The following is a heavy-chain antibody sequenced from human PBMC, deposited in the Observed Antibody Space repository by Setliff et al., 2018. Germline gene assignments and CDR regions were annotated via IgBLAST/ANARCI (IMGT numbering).Heavy chain of an antibody. V-gene: IGHV4-39*07. D-gene: IGHD3-22*01. CDR2: TYYSGST. CDR3: ARAPRYFDPTGSYFDF. J-gene: IGHJ4*02. Sequence: SETLSLTCTVSGASVSGNSYYWGWIRQPPGKGLEWIASTYYSGSTYYNPPLKSRVTISVDTSKNQFSLKLTSVTAADTAVYYCARAPRYFDPTGSYFDFWGQGTLVTV. CDR1: GASVSGNSYY.